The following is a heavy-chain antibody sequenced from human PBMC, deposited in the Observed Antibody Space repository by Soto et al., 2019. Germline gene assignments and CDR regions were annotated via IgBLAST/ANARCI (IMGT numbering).Heavy chain of an antibody. CDR1: GFTFGDYT. CDR2: ITWDGINI. J-gene: IGHJ4*02. CDR3: AKDGIAWH. Sequence: ESGGGVVQPWGSLRLSCTASGFTFGDYTMHWVRQAPGKGLEWVSLITWDGINIEYADSVRGRFTISRDNSKNSLYLQMNGLRHEDTAFYYCAKDGIAWHWGQGTLVTVSS. V-gene: IGHV3-43*01. D-gene: IGHD2-15*01.